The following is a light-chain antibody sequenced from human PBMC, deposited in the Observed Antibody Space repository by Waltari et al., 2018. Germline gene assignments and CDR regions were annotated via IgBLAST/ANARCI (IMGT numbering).Light chain of an antibody. J-gene: IGLJ1*01. Sequence: SDELTLPPSVSVSPGQTARIPSSGDSLPKKSTHWYQQKSGQAPVVVIYEDNKRPSEIPERFSGSSSGTMATLTISGAQVEDEADYYCYSTDSSGLGVFGTGTKVTVL. CDR1: SLPKKS. V-gene: IGLV3-10*01. CDR2: EDN. CDR3: YSTDSSGLGV.